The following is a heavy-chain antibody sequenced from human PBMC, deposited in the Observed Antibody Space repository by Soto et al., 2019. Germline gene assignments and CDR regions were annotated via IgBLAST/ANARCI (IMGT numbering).Heavy chain of an antibody. Sequence: SVKVSCKASGYTFTGYYMHWVRQAPGQGLEWMGWINPNSGGTNYAQKFQGRVTMTRDTSISTAYMELSRLRSDDTAVYYCARDLFGENWFDPWGQGTLVTVSS. CDR2: INPNSGGT. CDR3: ARDLFGENWFDP. J-gene: IGHJ5*02. CDR1: GYTFTGYY. D-gene: IGHD3-10*01. V-gene: IGHV1-2*02.